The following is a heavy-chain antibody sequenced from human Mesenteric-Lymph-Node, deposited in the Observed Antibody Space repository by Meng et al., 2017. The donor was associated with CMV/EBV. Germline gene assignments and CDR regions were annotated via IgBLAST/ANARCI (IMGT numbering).Heavy chain of an antibody. CDR3: ARLYYYDSSGYYDFDY. V-gene: IGHV4-61*01. CDR1: GGSVSSGSYY. CDR2: IYYSGST. J-gene: IGHJ4*02. D-gene: IGHD3-22*01. Sequence: GSLRLSCTVSGGSVSSGSYYWSWIRQPPGKGLEWIGYIYYSGSTNYNPSLKSRVTISVDTSKNQFSLKLSSVTAADTAVYYCARLYYYDSSGYYDFDYWDQGTLVTVSS.